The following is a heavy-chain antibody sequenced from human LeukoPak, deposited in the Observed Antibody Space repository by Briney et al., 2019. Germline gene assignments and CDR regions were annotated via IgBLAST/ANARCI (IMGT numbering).Heavy chain of an antibody. J-gene: IGHJ4*02. CDR1: GFTFSSYA. D-gene: IGHD1-26*01. CDR2: ISYDGSNK. Sequence: PGGSLRLSCAASGFTFSSYAMHWVRQAPGKGLEWVAVISYDGSNKYYADSVKGRFTISRDNSKNTLYLQMNSLRAEDTAAYYCARDPSTLIVGALFDYWGQGTLVTVSS. CDR3: ARDPSTLIVGALFDY. V-gene: IGHV3-30-3*01.